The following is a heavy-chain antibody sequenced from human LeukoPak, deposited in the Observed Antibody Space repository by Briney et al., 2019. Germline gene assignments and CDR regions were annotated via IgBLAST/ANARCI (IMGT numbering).Heavy chain of an antibody. D-gene: IGHD3-22*01. V-gene: IGHV3-48*01. Sequence: GGSLRLSCAASGFTFSSFHINWVRQAPGKGLEWLSYISRDSTTIYYAGSVKGRFTISRDNAKNSLYLQMNSLRAEDTAVYHCATDYYDSSGYYTGSYWGQGTLVTVSS. CDR3: ATDYYDSSGYYTGSY. CDR2: ISRDSTTI. CDR1: GFTFSSFH. J-gene: IGHJ4*02.